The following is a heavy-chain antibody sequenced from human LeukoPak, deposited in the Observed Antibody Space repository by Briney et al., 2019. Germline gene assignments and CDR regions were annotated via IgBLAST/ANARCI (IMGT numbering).Heavy chain of an antibody. D-gene: IGHD4-11*01. Sequence: SVKVSCKASGGTFSNYAISWVRQAPGQGLEWMGRIIPILGIANYAQKFQGRVTITADKSTSTAYMELSSLRSEDTAVYYCASPSYSNYAYYFDYWGQGTLVTVSS. CDR3: ASPSYSNYAYYFDY. J-gene: IGHJ4*02. V-gene: IGHV1-69*04. CDR2: IIPILGIA. CDR1: GGTFSNYA.